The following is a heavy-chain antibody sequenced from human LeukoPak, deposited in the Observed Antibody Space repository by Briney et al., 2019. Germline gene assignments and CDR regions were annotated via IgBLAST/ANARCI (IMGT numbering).Heavy chain of an antibody. J-gene: IGHJ6*04. D-gene: IGHD1-26*01. Sequence: SETLSLTRAVWVYSVSSGYVWAWIRQPPGMGLGWIGGIYRGGNTYYNAPLKRRVPISVDRSKNRFSLNLRSVTSDDTPVYYCATITSIDSGTKCGHPHYHLVDVWGKGTTVTVSS. V-gene: IGHV4-38-2*01. CDR2: IYRGGNT. CDR3: ATITSIDSGTKCGHPHYHLVDV. CDR1: VYSVSSGYV.